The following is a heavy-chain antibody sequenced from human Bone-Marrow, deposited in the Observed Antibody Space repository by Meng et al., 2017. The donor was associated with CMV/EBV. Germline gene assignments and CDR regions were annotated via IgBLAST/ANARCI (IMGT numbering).Heavy chain of an antibody. V-gene: IGHV1-8*03. J-gene: IGHJ4*02. D-gene: IGHD6-6*01. CDR1: GYTFTAHY. CDR2: MNPNSGHT. Sequence: ASVKVSCKASGYTFTAHYFHWVRQAPGQGLEWMGWMNPNSGHTGYAQKFQGRVTITRNTSISTAYMSLGSLTSEDTAVYYCARGVAARPRFDYWGQGTLVTVSS. CDR3: ARGVAARPRFDY.